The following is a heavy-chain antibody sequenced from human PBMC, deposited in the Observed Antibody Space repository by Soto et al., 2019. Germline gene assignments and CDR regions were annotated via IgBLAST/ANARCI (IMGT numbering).Heavy chain of an antibody. CDR1: GDSISSSTYF. Sequence: QLQLQESGPGRVKPSETLSLTCTVSGDSISSSTYFWGWVRQPPGKGLEWIGSIYYSGSTYYNPSLKSRVTISLYTSKNHFSLKLSSVTAADTAVYYCARHLGEGYFDYWGQGTLVTVSS. CDR2: IYYSGST. V-gene: IGHV4-39*01. J-gene: IGHJ4*02. CDR3: ARHLGEGYFDY.